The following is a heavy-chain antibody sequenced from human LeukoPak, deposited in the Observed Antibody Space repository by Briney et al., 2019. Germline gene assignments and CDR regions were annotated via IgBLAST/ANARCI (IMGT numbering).Heavy chain of an antibody. D-gene: IGHD1-7*01. CDR3: ARASGITGTTWTPRGNWFDP. J-gene: IGHJ5*02. Sequence: ASVKVSCKASGYTFTSYAMNWVRQAPGQGLEWMGWINAGNGNTKYSQKFQGRVTITRDTSASTAYMELSSLRSEDTAVYYCARASGITGTTWTPRGNWFDPWGQGTLVTVSS. CDR2: INAGNGNT. V-gene: IGHV1-3*01. CDR1: GYTFTSYA.